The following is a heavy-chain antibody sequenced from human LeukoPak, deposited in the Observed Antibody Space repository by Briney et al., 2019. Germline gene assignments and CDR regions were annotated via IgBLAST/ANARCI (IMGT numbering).Heavy chain of an antibody. V-gene: IGHV3-66*02. J-gene: IGHJ4*02. CDR3: AGGGEAARSLVY. D-gene: IGHD6-6*01. CDR2: IYNGGTT. Sequence: GGSLRLSCAASGVTSNYMTWVRQAAGKGLEWVSVIYNGGTTYYADSVKGRITITRDNSKSTLFVYLQMNSLRTDDTALYYCAGGGEAARSLVYWGQGALVTVSS. CDR1: GVTSNY.